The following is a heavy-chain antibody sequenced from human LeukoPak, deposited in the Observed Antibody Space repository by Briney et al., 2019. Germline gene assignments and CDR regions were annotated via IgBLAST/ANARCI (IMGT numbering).Heavy chain of an antibody. CDR3: ARELLWFGESINWFDP. D-gene: IGHD3-10*01. V-gene: IGHV4-59*12. CDR2: IYYSVST. Sequence: SETLSLTCTVSGGSISSYYWSWIRQPPGKGLEWIGYIYYSVSTNYNPSLKSRVTISVDTSKNQFSLKLSSVTAADTAVYYCARELLWFGESINWFDPWGQGTLVTVSS. CDR1: GGSISSYY. J-gene: IGHJ5*02.